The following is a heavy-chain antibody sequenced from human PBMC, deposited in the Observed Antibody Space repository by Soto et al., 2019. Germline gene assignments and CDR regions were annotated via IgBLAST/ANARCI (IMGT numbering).Heavy chain of an antibody. CDR3: ARRRYCGYDCYHKHYYGMDV. J-gene: IGHJ6*02. CDR2: IIPVLGTT. CDR1: GDTFSSYT. D-gene: IGHD2-21*01. Sequence: QVQLVQSGAEVKKPGSSVKISCRASGDTFSSYTVNWLRQAPGRGLEWMGRIIPVLGTTDYAQTFRGRFSITADKSSNTVNMELGSLRSEDTAVYYCARRRYCGYDCYHKHYYGMDVWGQGTTVTVAS. V-gene: IGHV1-69*08.